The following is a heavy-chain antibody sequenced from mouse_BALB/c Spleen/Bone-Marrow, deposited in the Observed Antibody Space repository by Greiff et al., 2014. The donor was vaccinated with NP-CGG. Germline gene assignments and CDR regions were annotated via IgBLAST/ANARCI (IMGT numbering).Heavy chain of an antibody. Sequence: VKLMESGPGLVAPSQSLSITCTVSGLSLTGYSVNWVRQPPGKGLEWLGMIWGDGSTDYNSALKSRLSISKDNSKSQVFLKMNSLQTDDTARYYCARSDGYYEGFAYWGQGTLVTVSA. V-gene: IGHV2-6-7*01. J-gene: IGHJ3*01. CDR1: GLSLTGYS. D-gene: IGHD2-3*01. CDR3: ARSDGYYEGFAY. CDR2: IWGDGST.